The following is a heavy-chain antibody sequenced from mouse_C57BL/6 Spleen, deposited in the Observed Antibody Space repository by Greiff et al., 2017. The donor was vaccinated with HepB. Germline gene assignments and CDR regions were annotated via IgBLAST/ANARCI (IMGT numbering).Heavy chain of an antibody. CDR3: ASYDGENYAMDY. Sequence: QVQLQQPGAELVKPGASVKLSCKASGYTFTSYWMHWVKQRPGQGLEWIGMIHPNSGSTNYNEKFKSKATLTVDKSSSTAYMQLSSLTSEDSAVYYCASYDGENYAMDYWGQGTSVTVSS. D-gene: IGHD2-12*01. CDR1: GYTFTSYW. CDR2: IHPNSGST. V-gene: IGHV1-64*01. J-gene: IGHJ4*01.